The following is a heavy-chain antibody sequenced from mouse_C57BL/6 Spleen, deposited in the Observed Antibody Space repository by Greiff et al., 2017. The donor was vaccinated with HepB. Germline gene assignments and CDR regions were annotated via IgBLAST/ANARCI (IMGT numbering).Heavy chain of an antibody. J-gene: IGHJ4*01. D-gene: IGHD1-1*01. CDR3: ARPDYYGSAMDY. Sequence: EVKLVESGGGLVKPGGSLKLSCAASGFTFSDYGMHWVRQAPEKGLEWVAYISSGSSTIYYADTVKGRFTISRDNAKNTLFLQMTSLRSEDTAMYYCARPDYYGSAMDYWGQGTSVTVSS. CDR2: ISSGSSTI. V-gene: IGHV5-17*01. CDR1: GFTFSDYG.